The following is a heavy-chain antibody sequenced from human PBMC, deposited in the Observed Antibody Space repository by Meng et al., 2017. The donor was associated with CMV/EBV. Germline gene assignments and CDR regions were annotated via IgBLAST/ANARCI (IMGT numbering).Heavy chain of an antibody. V-gene: IGHV1-18*01. D-gene: IGHD2-2*01. Sequence: TFTSDGISWVRQAPGKGLEWMGWISCYDDNTNCAQKNKSRVTMTTDTSTSTAYMELRSLRSDDTAVYYCARSKYCSSTSCSFRWFDPWGQGTLVTVSS. CDR2: ISCYDDNT. J-gene: IGHJ5*02. CDR3: ARSKYCSSTSCSFRWFDP. CDR1: TFTSDG.